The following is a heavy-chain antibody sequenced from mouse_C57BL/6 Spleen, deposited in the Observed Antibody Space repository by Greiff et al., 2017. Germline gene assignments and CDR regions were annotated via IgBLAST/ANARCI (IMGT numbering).Heavy chain of an antibody. J-gene: IGHJ3*01. CDR2: ISDGGSYT. V-gene: IGHV5-4*01. CDR3: ARNYGSSYRFAY. D-gene: IGHD1-1*01. CDR1: GFTFSSYA. Sequence: VESGGGLVKPGGSLKLSCAASGFTFSSYAMSWVRQTPEKRLEWVATISDGGSYTYYPDNVKGRFTISRDNAKNNLYLQMSHLKSEDTAMYYCARNYGSSYRFAYWGQGTLVTVSA.